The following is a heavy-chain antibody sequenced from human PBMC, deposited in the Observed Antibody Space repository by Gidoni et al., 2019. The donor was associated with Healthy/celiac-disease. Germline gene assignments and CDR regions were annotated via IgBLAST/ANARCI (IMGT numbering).Heavy chain of an antibody. J-gene: IGHJ2*01. Sequence: EVQLVESGGGLVQPGGSLRLSCAASGFTFSSHDMHWVRQATGKGLEWVSAIGTAGDPYYPGSVKGRFTISRENAKNSLYLQMNSLRAGDTAVYYCARSRVPLGATPYWYFDLWGRGTLVTVSS. CDR1: GFTFSSHD. V-gene: IGHV3-13*05. D-gene: IGHD1-26*01. CDR2: IGTAGDP. CDR3: ARSRVPLGATPYWYFDL.